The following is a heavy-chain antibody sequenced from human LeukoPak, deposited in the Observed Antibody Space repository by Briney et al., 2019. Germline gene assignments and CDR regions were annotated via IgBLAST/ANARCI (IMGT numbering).Heavy chain of an antibody. CDR1: GDSVSSNSAA. CDR2: TYYRSKWYS. V-gene: IGHV6-1*01. J-gene: IGHJ4*02. D-gene: IGHD1-26*01. CDR3: ARRRSGSYGNFDY. Sequence: SQTLSLTCVISGDSVSSNSAAWNWIRQSPSRGLEWLGRTYYRSKWYSYSAVSVKSRIIINPDTSKNQFSLQLSSVTAADTAVYYCARRRSGSYGNFDYWGQGTLVTVSS.